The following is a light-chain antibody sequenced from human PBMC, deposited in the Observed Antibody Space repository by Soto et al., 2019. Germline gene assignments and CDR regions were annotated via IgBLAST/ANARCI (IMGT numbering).Light chain of an antibody. CDR2: DAS. J-gene: IGKJ4*01. Sequence: EIVLTQSPATLSLSPGERATLSCRASQSVSRYLAWYQQKPGQAPRLLIYDASNRATGIPARFIGSGSGTDFTLTISSLEPEDFAVYYCQQRSNSPLTFGGGTKVANK. V-gene: IGKV3-11*01. CDR3: QQRSNSPLT. CDR1: QSVSRY.